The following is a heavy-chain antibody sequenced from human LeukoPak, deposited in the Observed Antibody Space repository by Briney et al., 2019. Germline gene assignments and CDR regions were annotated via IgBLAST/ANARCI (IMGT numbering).Heavy chain of an antibody. V-gene: IGHV3-11*01. CDR2: ISNTGDFI. CDR1: GLTFSDEY. D-gene: IGHD3-10*01. CDR3: VRARGAAPGAHFDY. J-gene: IGHJ4*02. Sequence: PGGSLRLSCAASGLTFSDEYMSWSRQAPGKGLEWVSYISNTGDFIAYADSVKGRFTISRDNAKNSLYLQMNSLRAEDAAAYYCVRARGAAPGAHFDYWGQGTLVTVSS.